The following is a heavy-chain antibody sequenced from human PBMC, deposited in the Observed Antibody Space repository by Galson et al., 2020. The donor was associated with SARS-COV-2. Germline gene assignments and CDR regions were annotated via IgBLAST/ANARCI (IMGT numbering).Heavy chain of an antibody. J-gene: IGHJ6*02. V-gene: IGHV3-11*06. CDR2: ISDRGSYT. CDR1: EFTFSEYY. D-gene: IGHD1-26*01. Sequence: GGSLRLSCAASEFTFSEYYMSWIRQAPGKGLEWVSYISDRGSYTKYADSVKGRFTISRDNAKNSLNLQMNSLRAEDTAVYYCARAVGATYFYYNGLDVWGQGTTVTVSS. CDR3: ARAVGATYFYYNGLDV.